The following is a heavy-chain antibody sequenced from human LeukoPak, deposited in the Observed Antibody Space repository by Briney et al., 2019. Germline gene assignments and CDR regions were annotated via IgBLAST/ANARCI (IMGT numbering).Heavy chain of an antibody. CDR2: ISGSGGST. Sequence: GGSLRLSCAASGFTFSRYAMNWVRQAPGKGLEWVSAISGSGGSTYYADSVKGRFTISRDKSKNSLYLQMNSLRTEDTALYYCATERLKYFDYWGQGTLVTVSS. J-gene: IGHJ4*02. CDR1: GFTFSRYA. CDR3: ATERLKYFDY. V-gene: IGHV3-23*01.